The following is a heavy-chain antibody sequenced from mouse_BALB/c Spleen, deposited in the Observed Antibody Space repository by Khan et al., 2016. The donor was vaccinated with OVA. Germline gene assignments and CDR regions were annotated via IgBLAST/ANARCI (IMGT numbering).Heavy chain of an antibody. J-gene: IGHJ2*01. CDR3: ARGNYYGYYFDY. CDR2: ISYSGGT. D-gene: IGHD1-1*01. CDR1: GYSITSDYA. Sequence: EVQLQESGPGLVKPSQSLSLTCTVTGYSITSDYAWNWIRQFPGNKLEWMGYISYSGGTSYNPSLKSRISITRDTSKNQFFLQLNSVTTEDTATYYCARGNYYGYYFDYWGQGTPLTVSS. V-gene: IGHV3-2*02.